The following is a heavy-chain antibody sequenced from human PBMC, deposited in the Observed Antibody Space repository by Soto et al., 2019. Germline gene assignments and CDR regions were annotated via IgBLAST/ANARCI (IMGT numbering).Heavy chain of an antibody. V-gene: IGHV3-23*01. CDR3: ARARRGAPYYYTMDL. CDR2: ISGSGGIT. D-gene: IGHD3-10*01. Sequence: GGSLRLSCIASGFTFSSCVMTWVRQVPGKGLEWVSDISGSGGITYYADSVKGRFTISRDNSKNTLNLQMNSLRADDTAVYYCARARRGAPYYYTMDLWGQGTTVTVSS. CDR1: GFTFSSCV. J-gene: IGHJ6*02.